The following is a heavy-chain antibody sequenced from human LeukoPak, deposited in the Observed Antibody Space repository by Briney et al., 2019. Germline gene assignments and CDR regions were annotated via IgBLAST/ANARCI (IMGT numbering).Heavy chain of an antibody. V-gene: IGHV4-59*08. D-gene: IGHD1-1*01. CDR2: IYYSGST. J-gene: IGHJ4*02. Sequence: PSETLSLTCTVSGGSISSYYWSWIRQPPGKGLEWIGYIYYSGSTNYNPSLKSRVTISVDTSKNQFSLKLSSVTATDTAVYYCARSFTTTPISFDYWGQGTLVTVSS. CDR3: ARSFTTTPISFDY. CDR1: GGSISSYY.